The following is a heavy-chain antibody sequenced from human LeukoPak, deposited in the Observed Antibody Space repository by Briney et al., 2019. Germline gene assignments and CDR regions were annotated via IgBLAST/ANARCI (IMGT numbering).Heavy chain of an antibody. CDR3: ARDLGYCSSTSCYIFDY. D-gene: IGHD2-2*02. V-gene: IGHV4-4*07. CDR2: IYTSGST. CDR1: GASIGSYY. J-gene: IGHJ4*02. Sequence: SETLSLTCTVSGASIGSYYWSWIRQPAGKGLEWIGRIYTSGSTNYNPSLKSRVTMSVDTSKNQFSLKLSSVTAADTAVYYCARDLGYCSSTSCYIFDYWGQGTLVTVSS.